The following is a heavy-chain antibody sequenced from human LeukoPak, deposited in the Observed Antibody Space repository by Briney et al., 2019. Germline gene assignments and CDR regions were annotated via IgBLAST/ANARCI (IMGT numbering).Heavy chain of an antibody. D-gene: IGHD2-2*01. Sequence: SVKVSCKASGFTFTSSAMQWVRQARGQRLEWIGWIVVGSGNTNYAQKFQEGVTITRDMSTSTAYMELSSLRSEDTAVYYCAAASIVVVPAAFDYWGQGTLVTVSS. CDR2: IVVGSGNT. V-gene: IGHV1-58*02. CDR1: GFTFTSSA. CDR3: AAASIVVVPAAFDY. J-gene: IGHJ4*02.